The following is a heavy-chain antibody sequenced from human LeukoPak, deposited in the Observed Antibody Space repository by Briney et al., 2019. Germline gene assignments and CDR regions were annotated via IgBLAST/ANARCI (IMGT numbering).Heavy chain of an antibody. CDR1: GGTFSSYA. J-gene: IGHJ6*02. D-gene: IGHD3-22*01. CDR3: ASPIPRYYYDSSGPHYYGMDV. V-gene: IGHV1-69*04. Sequence: SVKVSCKASGGTFSSYAISWVRQAPGQGLEWMGRIIPILGIANYAQKFQGRVTITADKTTSTAYMELSSLRSEDTAVYYCASPIPRYYYDSSGPHYYGMDVWGQGTTVTVSS. CDR2: IIPILGIA.